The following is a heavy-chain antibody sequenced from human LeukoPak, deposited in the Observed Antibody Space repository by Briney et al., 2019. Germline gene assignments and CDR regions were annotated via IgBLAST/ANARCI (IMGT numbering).Heavy chain of an antibody. Sequence: SETLSLTCAVYGGSFSGYYWSWIRQPPGKGLEWIGEINHSGSTNYNPSLKSRVTISVDTSKNQFSLKLSSVTVADTAVYYCARGRRRCSSTSCQKSYFDYWGQGTLVTVSS. CDR3: ARGRRRCSSTSCQKSYFDY. CDR1: GGSFSGYY. J-gene: IGHJ4*02. CDR2: INHSGST. V-gene: IGHV4-34*01. D-gene: IGHD2-2*01.